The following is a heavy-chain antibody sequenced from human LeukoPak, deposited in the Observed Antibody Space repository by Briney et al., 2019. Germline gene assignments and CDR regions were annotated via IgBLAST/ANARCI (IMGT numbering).Heavy chain of an antibody. Sequence: ASVKLSCKASGYTFTSYGISWVRQAPGQGLEWMRWISAYNGNTNYAQKLQGRVTMTTDTSTSTAYMELRSLRSDDTAVYYCARVLRPYYDILTEYNFDYRGQGTLVTVSS. CDR3: ARVLRPYYDILTEYNFDY. D-gene: IGHD3-9*01. CDR2: ISAYNGNT. J-gene: IGHJ4*02. V-gene: IGHV1-18*01. CDR1: GYTFTSYG.